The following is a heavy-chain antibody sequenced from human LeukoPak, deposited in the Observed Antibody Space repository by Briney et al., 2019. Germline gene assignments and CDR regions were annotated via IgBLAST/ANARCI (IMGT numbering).Heavy chain of an antibody. D-gene: IGHD3-16*01. CDR3: ARLVLGDYSYGFDY. CDR1: GYTFTTYD. CDR2: ISTYNGKT. Sequence: ASVKVSCKASGYTFTTYDISWARQAPGQGLEWMGWISTYNGKTNYAQKVQGRVTMTTDTSTSTAYMELRSLRSDDTAMYYCARLVLGDYSYGFDYWGQGALVTVSS. J-gene: IGHJ4*02. V-gene: IGHV1-18*01.